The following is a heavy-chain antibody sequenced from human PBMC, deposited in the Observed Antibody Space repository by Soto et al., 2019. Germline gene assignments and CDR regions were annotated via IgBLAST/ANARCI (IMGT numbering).Heavy chain of an antibody. CDR3: ARGTEAAAGAYYLNNWFDP. D-gene: IGHD6-13*01. CDR2: IYTSGST. J-gene: IGHJ5*02. CDR1: GGSISSYY. Sequence: QVQLQESGPGLVKPSETLSLTCTVSGGSISSYYWSWIRQPAGKGLEWIGRIYTSGSTNYNPSLKSRVTMSVDTSKNQFSLKLSSVTAADTAVYYCARGTEAAAGAYYLNNWFDPWGQGTLDTVSS. V-gene: IGHV4-4*07.